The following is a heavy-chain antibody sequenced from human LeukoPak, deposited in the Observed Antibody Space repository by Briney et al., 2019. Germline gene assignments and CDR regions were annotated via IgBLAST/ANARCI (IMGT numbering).Heavy chain of an antibody. Sequence: SETLSLTCAVYGGSFSGYYWSWIRQPPGKGLEWIGEINHSGSTNYNPSLKSRVTISVDTSKNQFSLKLSSVTAADTAVYYCARVVGASLDYWGQGTLVTVSS. CDR3: ARVVGASLDY. CDR2: INHSGST. J-gene: IGHJ4*02. CDR1: GGSFSGYY. D-gene: IGHD2-15*01. V-gene: IGHV4-34*01.